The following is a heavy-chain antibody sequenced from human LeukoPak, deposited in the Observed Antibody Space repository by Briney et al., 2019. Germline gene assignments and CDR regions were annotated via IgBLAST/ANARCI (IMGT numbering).Heavy chain of an antibody. CDR1: GGSISSYY. D-gene: IGHD2-2*02. Sequence: SETLSLTCTVSGGSISSYYWSWLRQPPGKGLEWIGYIYYSGSTNYNPSLKSRVTISVDTSKNQFSLKLSSVTAADTAVYYCATNLVPAAIRGHCYYYYYMDVWGKGTTVTVSS. CDR2: IYYSGST. J-gene: IGHJ6*03. V-gene: IGHV4-59*01. CDR3: ATNLVPAAIRGHCYYYYYMDV.